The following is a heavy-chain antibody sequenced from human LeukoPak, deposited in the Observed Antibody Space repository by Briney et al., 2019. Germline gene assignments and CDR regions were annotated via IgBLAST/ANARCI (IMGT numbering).Heavy chain of an antibody. CDR1: GGSFSGYY. V-gene: IGHV4-34*01. CDR3: ERGLRYSSGWYGC. D-gene: IGHD6-19*01. Sequence: PSGTLSLTCAVYGGSFSGYYWSWIRQPPGKGLEWIGEINHSGSTNYNPSLKSRVTISVDTSKNQFSLKLSSATAADTAVYDCERGLRYSSGWYGCWGQGTLATVSS. CDR2: INHSGST. J-gene: IGHJ4*02.